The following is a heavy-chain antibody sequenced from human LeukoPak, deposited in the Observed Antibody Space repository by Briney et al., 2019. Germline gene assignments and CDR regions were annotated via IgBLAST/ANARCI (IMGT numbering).Heavy chain of an antibody. CDR2: IYYSGST. V-gene: IGHV4-59*12. CDR3: ARAATYYDFWSGYYRFNWFDP. J-gene: IGHJ5*02. D-gene: IGHD3-3*01. CDR1: GGSISSYY. Sequence: PSETLSLTCTVSGGSISSYYWSWIRQPPGKGLEWIGYIYYSGSTYYNPSLKSRVTISVDTSKNQFSLKLSSVTAADTAVYYCARAATYYDFWSGYYRFNWFDPWGQGTLVTVSS.